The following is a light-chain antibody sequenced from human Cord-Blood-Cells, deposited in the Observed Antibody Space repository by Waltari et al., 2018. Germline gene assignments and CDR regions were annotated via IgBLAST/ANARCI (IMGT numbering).Light chain of an antibody. CDR3: QQYYSYPQIT. J-gene: IGKJ5*01. V-gene: IGKV1-8*01. CDR2: AAS. CDR1: QCISSY. Sequence: AIRMTQSPSSFSASTGDRVTITCRASQCISSYLAWYQQKPGKAPKLLIYAASTLQSGVPSRFSGSESGTDFTLTISCLQSEDFATYYCQQYYSYPQITFGQGTRLEIK.